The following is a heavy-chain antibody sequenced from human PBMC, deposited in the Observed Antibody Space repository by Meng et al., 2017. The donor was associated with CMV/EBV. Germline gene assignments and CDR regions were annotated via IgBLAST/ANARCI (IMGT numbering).Heavy chain of an antibody. V-gene: IGHV1-69*05. J-gene: IGHJ4*02. CDR1: GGPFSSYS. Sequence: VKISCNAYGGPFSSYSISWVRQAPGQGPEWMGRINPIFGTANYAQKFQGRVTITTDESTSTAYMELSSLRSEGTAVYYCVGVGAVDYWGQGTLVTVSS. D-gene: IGHD1-26*01. CDR3: VGVGAVDY. CDR2: INPIFGTA.